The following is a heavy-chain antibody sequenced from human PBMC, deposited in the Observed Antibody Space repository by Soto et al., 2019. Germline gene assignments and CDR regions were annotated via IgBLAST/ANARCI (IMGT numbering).Heavy chain of an antibody. Sequence: EVQLVESGGGLVQPGGSLRLSCAASGFTFSRYAMHWVRQAPGKGLEYVAPISSNGGSTYYANSVKGRFTISRDNSKNTLYLQRGGLRPEDTAVYYCARGGRGYEFDYWGQGTLVTVSS. V-gene: IGHV3-64*01. CDR2: ISSNGGST. CDR1: GFTFSRYA. CDR3: ARGGRGYEFDY. D-gene: IGHD5-12*01. J-gene: IGHJ4*02.